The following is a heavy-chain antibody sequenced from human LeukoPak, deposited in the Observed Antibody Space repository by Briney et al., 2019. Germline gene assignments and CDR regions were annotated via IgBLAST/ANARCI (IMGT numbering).Heavy chain of an antibody. CDR2: INPNSGDT. CDR3: AKTTFYFGSGSYYPDY. Sequence: ASVKVSCKASGYTFTDYYMHWVRQAPGQGLEWMGWINPNSGDTNYAQIFQGRVTMTRDTSISTAYMELSRLRSDDTAVYYCAKTTFYFGSGSYYPDYWGQGTLVTVS. CDR1: GYTFTDYY. V-gene: IGHV1-2*02. D-gene: IGHD3-10*01. J-gene: IGHJ4*02.